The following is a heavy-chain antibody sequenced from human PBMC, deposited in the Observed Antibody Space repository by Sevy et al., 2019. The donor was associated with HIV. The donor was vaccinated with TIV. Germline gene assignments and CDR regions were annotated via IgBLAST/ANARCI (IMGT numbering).Heavy chain of an antibody. D-gene: IGHD6-13*01. J-gene: IGHJ6*02. CDR1: GYTLTELS. V-gene: IGHV1-24*01. CDR3: ATRGIAAAGTNYYYGMDV. Sequence: ASVKVSCKVSGYTLTELSMHWVRQAPGKGLEWMGGFDLEDGETIYAQKFQGRVTMTEDPSTDTAYMELSSLRSEDTAGYYCATRGIAAAGTNYYYGMDVWGQGTTVTVSS. CDR2: FDLEDGET.